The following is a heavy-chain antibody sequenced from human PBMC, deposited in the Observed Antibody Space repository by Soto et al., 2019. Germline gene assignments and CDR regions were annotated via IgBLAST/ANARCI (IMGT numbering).Heavy chain of an antibody. J-gene: IGHJ4*02. CDR3: VFSVAGTIRVAFDY. D-gene: IGHD1-1*01. CDR2: ISGSGDRT. Sequence: GGSLRLSCAASGFTFTNYAMTWVRQAPGKGLEWVSGISGSGDRTYYADSVEGRFTISRDNSKNTLYLQTNCLRAEVTAVYYCVFSVAGTIRVAFDYWGQGTLVTVSS. CDR1: GFTFTNYA. V-gene: IGHV3-23*01.